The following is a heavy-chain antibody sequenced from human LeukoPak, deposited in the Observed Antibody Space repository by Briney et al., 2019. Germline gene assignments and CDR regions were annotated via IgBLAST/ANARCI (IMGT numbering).Heavy chain of an antibody. CDR1: GGSISSYY. Sequence: SETLSLTCTVSGGSISSYYCSWIRQPPGKGLEGIGYIYYSGSTNYNPSLKSRVTISVDTSKNQFSLKLSSVTAADTAVYYCARVPRSYYYYYYMDVWGKGTTVTVSS. J-gene: IGHJ6*03. CDR3: ARVPRSYYYYYYMDV. V-gene: IGHV4-59*01. CDR2: IYYSGST.